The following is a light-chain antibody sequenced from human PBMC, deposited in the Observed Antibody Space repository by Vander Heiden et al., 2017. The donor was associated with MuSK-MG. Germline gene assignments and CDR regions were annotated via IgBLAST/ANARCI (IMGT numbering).Light chain of an antibody. CDR3: QQVGSSPYT. CDR1: QSVSSNY. V-gene: IGKV3-20*01. J-gene: IGKJ2*01. Sequence: EIVLTQSPGTLSLSPGERATLSCRASQSVSSNYLAWYQQKPGQAPRLLIYGASRRETGIPDRFSGSGSGTDFTLTITRLEPEDFAVYYCQQVGSSPYTFGQGTKLEIK. CDR2: GAS.